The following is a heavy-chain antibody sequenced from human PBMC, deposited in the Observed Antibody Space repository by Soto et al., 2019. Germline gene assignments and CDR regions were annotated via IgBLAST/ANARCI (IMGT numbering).Heavy chain of an antibody. Sequence: SETLSLTCTVSGGSISSNIYYWGWIRQPPGKGLEWIGNIHYSGSTYYDSSLKSRVTISVDTSKNQFSLKLSSVTAADTAVYYCARSSNYDFWRPLNYYYYYGMDVWGQGTTVTVSS. D-gene: IGHD3-3*01. CDR2: IHYSGST. CDR1: GGSISSNIYY. V-gene: IGHV4-39*01. CDR3: ARSSNYDFWRPLNYYYYYGMDV. J-gene: IGHJ6*02.